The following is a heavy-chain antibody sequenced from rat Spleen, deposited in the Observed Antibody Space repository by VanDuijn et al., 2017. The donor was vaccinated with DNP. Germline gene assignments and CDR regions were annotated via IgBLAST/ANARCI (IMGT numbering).Heavy chain of an antibody. CDR3: TRPTLTTVATLFAY. CDR2: INTGSGGT. CDR1: GHTFTSYY. J-gene: IGHJ3*01. D-gene: IGHD1-3*01. Sequence: QVQLQQSGAELAKPGSSVKISCKASGHTFTSYYIGWIKQTTGQGLEYIGYINTGSGGTNANAKFKGKATLTVDKSSSTAFMQLSSLTPDDSAVYYCTRPTLTTVATLFAYWGQGTLVTVSS. V-gene: IGHV1-43*01.